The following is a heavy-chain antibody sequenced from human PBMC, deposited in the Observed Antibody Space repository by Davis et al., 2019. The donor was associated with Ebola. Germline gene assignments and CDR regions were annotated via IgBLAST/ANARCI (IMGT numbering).Heavy chain of an antibody. CDR2: ISYDGSNR. CDR1: GFTFSSYA. CDR3: ARDLYYDSSGSPWWFDP. V-gene: IGHV3-30-3*01. D-gene: IGHD3-22*01. J-gene: IGHJ5*02. Sequence: PGGSLRLSCAASGFTFSSYAMHWVRQAPGKGLEWVAVISYDGSNRYYADSVKGRFTISRDNSKNTLYLQMNSLRAEDTAVYYCARDLYYDSSGSPWWFDPWGQGTLVTVSS.